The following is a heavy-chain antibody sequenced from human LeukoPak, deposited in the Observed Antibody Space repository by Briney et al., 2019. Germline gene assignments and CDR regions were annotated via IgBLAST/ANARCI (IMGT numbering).Heavy chain of an antibody. CDR2: INPNSGGT. Sequence: ASVKVSCKASGYTFTGYYMHWVRQAPGQGLEWMGWINPNSGGTNYAQKLQGRVTMTRDTSISTAYMELSRLRSDDTAVYYCARDPRYSSGWTDDYWGQGTLVTVSS. CDR3: ARDPRYSSGWTDDY. CDR1: GYTFTGYY. D-gene: IGHD6-19*01. V-gene: IGHV1-2*02. J-gene: IGHJ4*02.